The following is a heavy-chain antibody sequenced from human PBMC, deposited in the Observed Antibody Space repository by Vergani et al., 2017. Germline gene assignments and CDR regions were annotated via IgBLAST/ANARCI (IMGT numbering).Heavy chain of an antibody. Sequence: QVQLVQSGAEVKKPGSSVKVSCKASGGTFSSYAISWVRQAPGQGLEWMGGIIPIFGTANYAQKFQGRVTITADKSTSTAYMELSSLRSQDTAVYYCARSPEASSSWHVVGNNYYYYGMDVWGQGTTVTVSS. CDR2: IIPIFGTA. J-gene: IGHJ6*02. D-gene: IGHD6-13*01. CDR3: ARSPEASSSWHVVGNNYYYYGMDV. V-gene: IGHV1-69*06. CDR1: GGTFSSYA.